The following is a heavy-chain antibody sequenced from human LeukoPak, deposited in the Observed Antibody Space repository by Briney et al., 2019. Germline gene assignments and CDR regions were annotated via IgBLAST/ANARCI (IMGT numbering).Heavy chain of an antibody. CDR3: AKDLQYYGSGSSNFDY. V-gene: IGHV3-30*02. Sequence: GGSLRLSCAASGFTFSSYGMHWVRQAPGKGLEWVAFMHYDGSYKSYADSVKGRFTISRDNSKNTLYLQMTTLRAEDTAVYYCAKDLQYYGSGSSNFDYWGQGTLVTVSS. CDR2: MHYDGSYK. CDR1: GFTFSSYG. J-gene: IGHJ4*02. D-gene: IGHD3-10*01.